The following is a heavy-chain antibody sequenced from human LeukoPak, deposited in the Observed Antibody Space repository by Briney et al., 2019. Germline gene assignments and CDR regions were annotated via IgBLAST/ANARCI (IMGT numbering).Heavy chain of an antibody. V-gene: IGHV4-4*07. J-gene: IGHJ4*02. CDR1: GGSISSYY. Sequence: SETLSLTCTVSGGSISSYYWSWIRQPARKGLEWIGRIYTSGSTNYNPSLKSRVTMSVDTSKNQFYLKLSSVTAADTAVYYCARGRPYSGSLRYYFDYWGQGTLVTVSS. D-gene: IGHD1-26*01. CDR2: IYTSGST. CDR3: ARGRPYSGSLRYYFDY.